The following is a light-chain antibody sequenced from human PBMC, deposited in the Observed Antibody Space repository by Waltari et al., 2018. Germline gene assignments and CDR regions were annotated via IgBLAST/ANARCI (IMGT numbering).Light chain of an antibody. CDR1: SGYSRSP. Sequence: QLVLTQSPSASASLGASVQLTCLLTSGYSRSPIPCPRQQSEKGPRYLMKVNSAGSHTKGDGIPDRFSGSSSGAERYLTISSLQSEDEGDYYCQTWGTGIHVVFGGGTKLTVL. CDR2: VNSAGSH. J-gene: IGLJ2*01. V-gene: IGLV4-69*01. CDR3: QTWGTGIHVV.